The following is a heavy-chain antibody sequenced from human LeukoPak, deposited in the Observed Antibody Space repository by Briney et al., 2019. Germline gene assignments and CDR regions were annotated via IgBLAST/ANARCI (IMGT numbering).Heavy chain of an antibody. CDR3: ARRHDYYYMDV. CDR2: ISSSSDYI. CDR1: GFTFSSYS. V-gene: IGHV3-21*01. Sequence: GGSLRLSCAASGFTFSSYSMNWVRQAPGKGLEWVSSISSSSDYIYYADSMKGRFTISRDNAKNSLYLQMNSLRAEDTAVYYCARRHDYYYMDVWGKGTTVTVSS. J-gene: IGHJ6*03.